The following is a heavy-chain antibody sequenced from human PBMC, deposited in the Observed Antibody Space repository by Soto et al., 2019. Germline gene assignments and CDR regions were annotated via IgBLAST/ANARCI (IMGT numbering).Heavy chain of an antibody. Sequence: EVQLVESGGGLVQPGGSLRLSCAASGFTVSSNYVSWVRQAPGKGLEWVSVIYSGGSTYYADSVKGRFTISRHNSKNTLYLQMNSLRAEDTAVYYCARYYGDYDYYYGMDVWGQGTTVTVSS. CDR2: IYSGGST. CDR3: ARYYGDYDYYYGMDV. V-gene: IGHV3-53*04. CDR1: GFTVSSNY. D-gene: IGHD4-17*01. J-gene: IGHJ6*02.